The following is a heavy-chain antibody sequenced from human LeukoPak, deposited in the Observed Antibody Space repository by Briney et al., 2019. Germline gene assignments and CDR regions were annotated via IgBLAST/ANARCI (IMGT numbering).Heavy chain of an antibody. CDR3: ARAGYDTSGFWYFDL. V-gene: IGHV4-59*01. CDR1: GGSISNYY. Sequence: SETLSLTCSVSGGSISNYYWSWIRQPPGKGLEWIGSMYYSGSTNYNPSLKSRATISEDTSKKQFSLKLSSVTAADTAVYYCARAGYDTSGFWYFDLWGRGTLLTVSS. J-gene: IGHJ2*01. D-gene: IGHD3-22*01. CDR2: MYYSGST.